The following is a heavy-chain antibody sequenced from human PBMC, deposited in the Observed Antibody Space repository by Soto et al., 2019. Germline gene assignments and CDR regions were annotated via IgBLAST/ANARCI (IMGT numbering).Heavy chain of an antibody. J-gene: IGHJ4*02. V-gene: IGHV1-46*01. D-gene: IGHD2-2*02. CDR1: GYTFTSYY. CDR2: INPSGGST. CDR3: ASEGFPRKYHFDY. Sequence: ASVKVSCKASGYTFTSYYMHWVRQAPGQGLEWMGIINPSGGSTSYAQKLQGRVTISVDTSKDQLPPRLRSVTVADTAVYYCASEGFPRKYHFDYWGQGALVTVSS.